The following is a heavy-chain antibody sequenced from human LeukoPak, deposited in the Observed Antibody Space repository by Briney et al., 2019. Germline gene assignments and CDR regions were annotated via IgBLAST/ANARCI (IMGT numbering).Heavy chain of an antibody. J-gene: IGHJ6*02. CDR3: ARDPYSSTWSYGMDV. CDR1: GFTFRSYW. Sequence: GGSLRISCAASGFTFRSYWMSWVREAPGKGLEGVANIKEDGSEEVYVDSVEGRFTISRDNAKDSLFLQMNTLRAEDTAVYYCARDPYSSTWSYGMDVWGQGTTVTVSS. D-gene: IGHD6-6*01. V-gene: IGHV3-7*05. CDR2: IKEDGSEE.